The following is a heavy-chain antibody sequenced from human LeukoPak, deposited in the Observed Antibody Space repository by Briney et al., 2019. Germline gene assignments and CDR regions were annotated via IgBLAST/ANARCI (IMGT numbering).Heavy chain of an antibody. CDR2: IYHSGST. J-gene: IGHJ5*02. D-gene: IGHD2-15*01. CDR1: GGSFSGYS. Sequence: SETLSLTCAVYGGSFSGYSWSWIRQPPGKGLEWIGYIYHSGSTYYNPSLKSRVTISVDRSKNQFSLKLSSATAADTAVYYCARLVVAALTNWFDPWGQGTLVTVSS. CDR3: ARLVVAALTNWFDP. V-gene: IGHV4-30-2*01.